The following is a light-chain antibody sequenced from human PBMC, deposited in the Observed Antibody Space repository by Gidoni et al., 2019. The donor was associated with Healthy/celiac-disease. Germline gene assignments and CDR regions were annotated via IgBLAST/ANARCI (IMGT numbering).Light chain of an antibody. CDR3: SSYTSSSTLGV. CDR1: SSDVGGYNY. V-gene: IGLV2-14*01. CDR2: EVS. J-gene: IGLJ1*01. Sequence: QSALPQPASVSGSPGQSITISCTGTSSDVGGYNYVSWYQQPPGKAPKLMIYEVSNRPSGVSNRFSGSKSGNTASLTISGLQAEDEADYYCSSYTSSSTLGVFGTGTKVTVL.